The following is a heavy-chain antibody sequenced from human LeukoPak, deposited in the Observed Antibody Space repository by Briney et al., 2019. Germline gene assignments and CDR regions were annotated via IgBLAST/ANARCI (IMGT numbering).Heavy chain of an antibody. V-gene: IGHV3-7*04. Sequence: GSLRLSCGASGFTFSRHCMSWVRQAPGKGLEWVAKIKEDGNEKFYADSVKGRFTISRDNAKNSVFLQMDRLRVDDTAVYYRVRDEEQLNIWGRGTKVTVSS. CDR2: IKEDGNEK. CDR3: VRDEEQLNI. D-gene: IGHD6-19*01. CDR1: GFTFSRHC. J-gene: IGHJ3*02.